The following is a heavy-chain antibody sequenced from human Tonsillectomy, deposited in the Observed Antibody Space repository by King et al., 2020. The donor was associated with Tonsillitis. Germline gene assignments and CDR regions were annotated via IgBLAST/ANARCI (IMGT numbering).Heavy chain of an antibody. Sequence: VQLQESGPGLVKPSETLSLTCTVSGGSISSYYWSWIRQPPGKGLEWIAYIYYSGSTNYNPSLKSRVTTSVDTSKNQFSLKLSSVTAADTAVYYCARGGLEYGGLYYGMDVWGQGTTVTVSS. D-gene: IGHD4-23*01. V-gene: IGHV4-59*01. CDR2: IYYSGST. CDR1: GGSISSYY. CDR3: ARGGLEYGGLYYGMDV. J-gene: IGHJ6*02.